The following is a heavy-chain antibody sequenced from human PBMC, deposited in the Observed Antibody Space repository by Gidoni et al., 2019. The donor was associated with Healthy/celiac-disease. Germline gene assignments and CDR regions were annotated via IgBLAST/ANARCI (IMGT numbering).Heavy chain of an antibody. Sequence: EVQLVESGGGLVQPGGSLSPSCAAAGFTFSSYSMNRVRQAPGKGLEWVSYISSSSSTIYYADSVKGRFTISRDNAKNSLYLQMNSLRDEDTAVYYCARDYGAHFDYWGQGTLVTVSS. J-gene: IGHJ4*02. CDR3: ARDYGAHFDY. CDR1: GFTFSSYS. V-gene: IGHV3-48*02. CDR2: ISSSSSTI. D-gene: IGHD4-17*01.